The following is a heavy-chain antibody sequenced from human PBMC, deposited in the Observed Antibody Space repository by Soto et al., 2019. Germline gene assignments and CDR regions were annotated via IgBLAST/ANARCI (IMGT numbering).Heavy chain of an antibody. D-gene: IGHD2-21*01. J-gene: IGHJ4*02. Sequence: QVQLVESGGVLVKPGGSLRVSCAASGFTFSDYYMSWIRHAPGKGLEWVSYISSSGNIIYYADSVKGRFTISRDNAKNSVYLQMNSLRAEGTAVDYCARQDLDRRCGCFDYWGPGTLVTVSS. V-gene: IGHV3-11*01. CDR3: ARQDLDRRCGCFDY. CDR2: ISSSGNII. CDR1: GFTFSDYY.